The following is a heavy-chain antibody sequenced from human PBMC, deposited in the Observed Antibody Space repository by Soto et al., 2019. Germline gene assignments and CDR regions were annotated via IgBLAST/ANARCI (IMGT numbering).Heavy chain of an antibody. Sequence: QITLKESGPPLVKPTQTLTLTCSFSGFSLRTSGLGVGWIRQPPGKALEWLALIYWDDDKRYSPSLKTRLTITKDTSKTQVVLTMTNMDSVDTATCFCAHSIAPRLFDYWGQGTLVTVSS. CDR3: AHSIAPRLFDY. CDR1: GFSLRTSGLG. J-gene: IGHJ4*02. CDR2: IYWDDDK. V-gene: IGHV2-5*02. D-gene: IGHD2-15*01.